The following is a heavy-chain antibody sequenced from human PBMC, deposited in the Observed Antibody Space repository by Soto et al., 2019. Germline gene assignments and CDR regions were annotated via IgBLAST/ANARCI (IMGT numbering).Heavy chain of an antibody. CDR3: ASGYDFWSGSSFFPAFDI. V-gene: IGHV3-53*01. CDR1: GFTVSSNY. Sequence: GGSLRLSCAASGFTVSSNYMSWVRQAPGKGLEWVSVIYSGGSTYYADSVKGRFTISRDNSKNTLYLQMNSLRAEDTAVYYCASGYDFWSGSSFFPAFDIWGQGTMVTVSS. J-gene: IGHJ3*02. CDR2: IYSGGST. D-gene: IGHD3-3*01.